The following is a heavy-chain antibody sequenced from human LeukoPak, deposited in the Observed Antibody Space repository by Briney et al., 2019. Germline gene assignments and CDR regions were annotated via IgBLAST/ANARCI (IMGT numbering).Heavy chain of an antibody. CDR3: AHRPPYIAAADG. J-gene: IGHJ4*02. Sequence: SGPTLVKPTQTLTLTCTFSGFSLSTSGVGVGWIRQPPGKALEWLALIYWNDDKRYSPSLKSRLTITKDTSKNQVVLTITNMDPVDTATYYCAHRPPYIAAADGWGQGTLVTVSS. D-gene: IGHD6-13*01. V-gene: IGHV2-5*01. CDR1: GFSLSTSGVG. CDR2: IYWNDDK.